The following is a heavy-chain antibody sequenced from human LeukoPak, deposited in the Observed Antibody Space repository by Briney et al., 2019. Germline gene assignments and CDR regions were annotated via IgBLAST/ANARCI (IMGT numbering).Heavy chain of an antibody. CDR2: SYSGCSA. Sequence: GWSLRLCVAGSGFTGSNRYMRWVRQAPGWVLKWVSVSYSGCSAYYADSVKVRFGISRDKSMNTLYHQMNSLSAEDTALYYCAREMYCSGGSCYGDAFDIWGQGTMVTVSS. D-gene: IGHD2-15*01. V-gene: IGHV3-66*01. J-gene: IGHJ3*02. CDR1: GFTGSNRY. CDR3: AREMYCSGGSCYGDAFDI.